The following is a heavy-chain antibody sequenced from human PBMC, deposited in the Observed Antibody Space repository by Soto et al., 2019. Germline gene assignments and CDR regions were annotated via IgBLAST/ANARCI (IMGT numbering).Heavy chain of an antibody. J-gene: IGHJ4*02. CDR1: GFTFSSSA. CDR2: FNVGSANE. D-gene: IGHD4-17*01. CDR3: APDVGGDIYGLARH. V-gene: IGHV1-58*01. Sequence: SVKVSFKTSGFTFSSSAVHLVRHARGHRLQGIGGFNVGSANENYAYMLQEIVTFSRDMSTSTDYMELSSLRTEDTAVYYCAPDVGGDIYGLARHWGPGTLVTVSS.